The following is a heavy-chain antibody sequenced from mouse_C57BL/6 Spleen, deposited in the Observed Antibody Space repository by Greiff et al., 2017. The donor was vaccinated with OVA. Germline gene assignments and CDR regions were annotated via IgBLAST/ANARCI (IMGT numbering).Heavy chain of an antibody. CDR2: IYPGDGDT. CDR1: GYAFSSSW. J-gene: IGHJ2*01. V-gene: IGHV1-82*01. CDR3: ARLGSGDYFDY. Sequence: VHLQESGPELVKPGASVKISCKASGYAFSSSWMNWVKQRPGKGLEWIGRIYPGDGDTNYNGKFKGKATLTADKSSSTAYMQLSSLTSEDSAVYFCARLGSGDYFDYWGQGTTLTVSS.